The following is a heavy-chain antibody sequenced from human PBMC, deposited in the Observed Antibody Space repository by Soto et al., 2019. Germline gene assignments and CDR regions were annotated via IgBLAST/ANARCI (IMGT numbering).Heavy chain of an antibody. CDR1: AGSISSYY. CDR2: IYYSGST. J-gene: IGHJ6*02. V-gene: IGHV4-59*01. Sequence: SEPLSLTCTDSAGSISSYYWSWIRQPPVKILEWIGYIYYSGSTNYNPSLKSRVTISVDTSKNQFSLKLSSVTAADTAVYYCARDRGYDSSGYYYYYYGMDVWGQETTVTVSS. D-gene: IGHD3-22*01. CDR3: ARDRGYDSSGYYYYYYGMDV.